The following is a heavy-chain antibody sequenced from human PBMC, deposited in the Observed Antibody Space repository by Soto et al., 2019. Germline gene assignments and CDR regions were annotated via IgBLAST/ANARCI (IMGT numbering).Heavy chain of an antibody. CDR1: GGSIGSSSYY. CDR3: ARLEGLATISYYFDF. V-gene: IGHV4-39*01. J-gene: IGHJ4*02. CDR2: IYYSGST. D-gene: IGHD3-9*01. Sequence: QLQLQESGPGLVKPSEALSLTCSVSGGSIGSSSYYWGWIRQPPGKGLEWIGSIYYSGSTYYNPSLKSPVTISIDKSKNQFSLKLSSLTAADTAVYYCARLEGLATISYYFDFWGQGTLVTVSS.